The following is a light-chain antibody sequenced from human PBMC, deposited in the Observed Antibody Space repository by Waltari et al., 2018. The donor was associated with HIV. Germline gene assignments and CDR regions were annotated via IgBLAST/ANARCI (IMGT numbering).Light chain of an antibody. Sequence: QSALTQPRSVSGSPGQSVTISCTGASSDVGGYDYVSWYQHHPGKDPKLIIYHVTKRPSGVPDRFSGSKSGNTASLTISGLQAEDEADYYCCSDAGDSSYVFGTGTEVTV. CDR2: HVT. V-gene: IGLV2-11*01. CDR3: CSDAGDSSYV. J-gene: IGLJ1*01. CDR1: SSDVGGYDY.